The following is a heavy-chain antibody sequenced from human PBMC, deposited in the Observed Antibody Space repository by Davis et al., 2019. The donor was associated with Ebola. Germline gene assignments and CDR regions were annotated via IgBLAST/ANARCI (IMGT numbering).Heavy chain of an antibody. J-gene: IGHJ4*02. V-gene: IGHV4-31*03. CDR3: ARGGYAGIY. Sequence: LRLSCTVSGGSISTSSDYWGWIRQPPGKGLEWIGYIYYSGTTYYNPSLKSRVTISVDTSKNQFSLKLSSVTAADTAVYYCARGGYAGIYWGQGTLVTVSS. CDR2: IYYSGTT. D-gene: IGHD2-2*01. CDR1: GGSISTSSDY.